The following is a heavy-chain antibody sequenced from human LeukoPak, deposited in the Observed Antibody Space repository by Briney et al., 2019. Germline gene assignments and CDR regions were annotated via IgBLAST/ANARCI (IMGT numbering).Heavy chain of an antibody. J-gene: IGHJ4*02. CDR3: AKDGRPYYDFWSGYPSLDY. CDR1: GFTFSSYG. CDR2: IWYDGSNK. D-gene: IGHD3-3*01. V-gene: IGHV3-33*06. Sequence: GGSLRLSCAASGFTFSSYGMHWVRQAPGKGLEWVAVIWYDGSNKYYADSVKGRFTISRDNSKNTLYLRMNSLRAEDTAVYYCAKDGRPYYDFWSGYPSLDYWGQGTLVTVSS.